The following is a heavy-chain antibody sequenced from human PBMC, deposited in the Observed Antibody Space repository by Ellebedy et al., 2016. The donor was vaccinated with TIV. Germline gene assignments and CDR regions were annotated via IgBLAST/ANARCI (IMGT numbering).Heavy chain of an antibody. V-gene: IGHV3-30-3*01. CDR2: ISYDGTNK. D-gene: IGHD3-10*01. J-gene: IGHJ3*01. CDR1: GFTFSNYA. CDR3: AKGALWFGEIDAFDV. Sequence: GGSLRLXXAASGFTFSNYALHWVRQAPGKGLEWVALISYDGTNKYYADSVKGRFTISRDNSKNTLYLHMSSLRVEDTAVYYCAKGALWFGEIDAFDVWGQGTMVTVSS.